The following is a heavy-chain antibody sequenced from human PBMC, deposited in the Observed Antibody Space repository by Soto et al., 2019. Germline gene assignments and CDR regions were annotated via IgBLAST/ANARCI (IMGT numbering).Heavy chain of an antibody. J-gene: IGHJ4*02. CDR2: ISGSGGST. CDR1: GFTFSSYA. Sequence: AGGSLRLSCAASGFTFSSYAMSWVRQAPGKGLEWVSAISGSGGSTYYADSVKGRFTISRDNSKNTLYLQMNSLRAEDTAVYYCAKCHPDSRLSYGATDYCGQGTLVTVSS. CDR3: AKCHPDSRLSYGATDY. D-gene: IGHD3-3*01. V-gene: IGHV3-23*01.